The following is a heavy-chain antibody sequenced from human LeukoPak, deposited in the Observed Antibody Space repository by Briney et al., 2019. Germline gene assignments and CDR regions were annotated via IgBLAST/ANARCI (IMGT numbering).Heavy chain of an antibody. D-gene: IGHD3-10*01. CDR1: GYTFNTYG. V-gene: IGHV1-2*02. J-gene: IGHJ5*02. Sequence: GASVKVSCKASGYTFNTYGITWVRQAPGQGLEWMGWINPNSGGTNYAQKFQGRVTMTRDTSISTAYMELSRLRSDDTAVYYCARDLYGSGSYYWFDPWGQGTLVTVSS. CDR2: INPNSGGT. CDR3: ARDLYGSGSYYWFDP.